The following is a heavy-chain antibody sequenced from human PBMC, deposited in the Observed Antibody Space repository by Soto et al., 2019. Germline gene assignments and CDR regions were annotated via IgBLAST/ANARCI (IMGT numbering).Heavy chain of an antibody. D-gene: IGHD2-2*01. Sequence: EVQLLGSGGGLVQPGGSLRLSCAASGFTFSSYAMSWVRQAPGKGLEWVSAISAGEGSAYYTDSVKGRFTISRDNSKNTLYLQMNSLRAEDTAVYYCAKEATYCSTTSCYVDCWGQGTLVTVSS. CDR3: AKEATYCSTTSCYVDC. CDR1: GFTFSSYA. V-gene: IGHV3-23*01. CDR2: ISAGEGSA. J-gene: IGHJ4*02.